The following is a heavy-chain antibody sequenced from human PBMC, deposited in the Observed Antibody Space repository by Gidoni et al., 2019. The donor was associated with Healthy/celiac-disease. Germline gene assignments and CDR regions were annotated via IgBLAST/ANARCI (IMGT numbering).Heavy chain of an antibody. CDR1: GGSISSTSYY. CDR2: IYYSGST. J-gene: IGHJ5*02. D-gene: IGHD2-2*01. V-gene: IGHV4-39*01. CDR3: ARLGYCSSTSCSPKNDWFDP. Sequence: QLQLQESGPGLVKPSETLSLTCTVSGGSISSTSYYLGWSRQPPGKGLEWIGSIYYSGSTYYNPSLKSRVTISVDTSKNQFSLKLSSVTAADTAVYYCARLGYCSSTSCSPKNDWFDPWGQGTLVTVSS.